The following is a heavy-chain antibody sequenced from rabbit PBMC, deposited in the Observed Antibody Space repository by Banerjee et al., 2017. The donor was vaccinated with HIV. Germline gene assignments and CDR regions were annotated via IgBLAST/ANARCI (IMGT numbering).Heavy chain of an antibody. J-gene: IGHJ3*01. V-gene: IGHV1S45*01. D-gene: IGHD1-1*01. CDR3: ARASATSGHPFAL. CDR1: GFSFSNKYV. Sequence: QEHLVESGGGLVQPEGSLTLTCTASGFSFSNKYVMCWVRQAPGKGPEWIACIYAGSSGSTYYASWAKGRFTISKTSSTTVTLQMTSLTAADTATYFCARASATSGHPFALWGQGTLVTVS. CDR2: IYAGSSGST.